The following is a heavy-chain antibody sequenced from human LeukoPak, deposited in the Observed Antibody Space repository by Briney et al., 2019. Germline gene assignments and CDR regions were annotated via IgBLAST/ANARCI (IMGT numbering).Heavy chain of an antibody. D-gene: IGHD6-13*01. Sequence: KTSETLSLTCTVSGGSISSYYWIWLRQPPGKELEWCGNIYYSENTNYNPSLKSRVTITVDTSKTQFSLKLSSVTAAYTDVYYSGRRIAAAGNVFDYWGQGTLVTVSS. J-gene: IGHJ4*02. V-gene: IGHV4-59*01. CDR1: GGSISSYY. CDR3: GRRIAAAGNVFDY. CDR2: IYYSENT.